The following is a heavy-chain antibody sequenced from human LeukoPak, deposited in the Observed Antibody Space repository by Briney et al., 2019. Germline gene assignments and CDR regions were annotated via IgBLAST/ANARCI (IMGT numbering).Heavy chain of an antibody. CDR1: GGSISSYY. D-gene: IGHD1-7*01. Sequence: SETLSLTCSVSGGSISSYYWSWIRQPAGKGPEWIGRIYSDGSTNYNPSLKSRVTMSVDTSKNQFSLRLSSVAAADTAVYYCARALWLELRGDNWFDPWGQGTLVTVSS. J-gene: IGHJ5*02. CDR2: IYSDGST. CDR3: ARALWLELRGDNWFDP. V-gene: IGHV4-4*07.